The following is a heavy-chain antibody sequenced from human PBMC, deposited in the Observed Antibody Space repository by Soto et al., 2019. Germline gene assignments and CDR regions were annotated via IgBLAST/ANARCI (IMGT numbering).Heavy chain of an antibody. CDR2: VYYSGIT. CDR3: ARFVRHLPFDGGFGLDV. Sequence: QVQLQESGPGLLKPSQILSLTCSVSGGSISSGGYYWTWIRQRPGKGLEWIGFVYYSGITYHSPSLGSRLSMSVDTSQNQFSLRLTSVTAADTAVYYCARFVRHLPFDGGFGLDVWGQGTTVTVS. J-gene: IGHJ6*02. V-gene: IGHV4-31*03. CDR1: GGSISSGGYY. D-gene: IGHD6-25*01.